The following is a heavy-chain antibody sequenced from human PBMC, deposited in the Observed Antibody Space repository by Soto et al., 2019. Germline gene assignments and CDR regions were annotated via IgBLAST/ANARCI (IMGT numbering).Heavy chain of an antibody. CDR3: ARHGKGYTTSEGGCNWFDP. V-gene: IGHV5-51*01. Sequence: GESLKISCMGSEYTFTDYWIAWVRQTPGKGLDWIGNIYPGDSNVKYSPSFQGQVTLSVDRSINTAYLQLSNLRASDTAIYYCARHGKGYTTSEGGCNWFDPWGQGTLVTVSS. J-gene: IGHJ5*02. CDR1: EYTFTDYW. CDR2: IYPGDSNV. D-gene: IGHD2-2*02.